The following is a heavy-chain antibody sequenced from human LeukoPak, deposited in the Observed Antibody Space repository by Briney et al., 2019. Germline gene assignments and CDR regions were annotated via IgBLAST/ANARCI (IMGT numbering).Heavy chain of an antibody. V-gene: IGHV3-30*03. J-gene: IGHJ4*02. CDR3: ATSIITMIVVDDY. CDR2: ISYDGSNK. CDR1: GFTFSSYS. D-gene: IGHD3-22*01. Sequence: GGSLRLFCAASGFTFSSYSMNWVRQAPGKGLEWVAVISYDGSNKYYADSVKGRFTISRDNSKNTLYLQMNSLRAEDTAVYYCATSIITMIVVDDYWGQGTLVTVSS.